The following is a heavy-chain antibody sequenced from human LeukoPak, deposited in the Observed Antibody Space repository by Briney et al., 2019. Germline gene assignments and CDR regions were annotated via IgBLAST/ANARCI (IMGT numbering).Heavy chain of an antibody. CDR2: FSGSGGNT. CDR3: AKDKQQLVKWIYYYGMDV. V-gene: IGHV3-23*01. J-gene: IGHJ6*02. Sequence: GGSLRLSCAASVFTFSIYAMSWVRQAPGKGLECVSAFSGSGGNTYYADSVKGRFTISRDNSKNTLYLQMKRLRAEDTAVYYCAKDKQQLVKWIYYYGMDVWGQGTTVTVSS. CDR1: VFTFSIYA. D-gene: IGHD6-13*01.